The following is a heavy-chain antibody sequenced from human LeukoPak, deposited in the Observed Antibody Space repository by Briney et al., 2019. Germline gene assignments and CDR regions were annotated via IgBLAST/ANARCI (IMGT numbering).Heavy chain of an antibody. Sequence: PGGSLRLSRAASGFTFSSYWMHWVRQAPGKGLVWVSRINSDGSSTSYADSVKGRFTISRDNAKNTLYLQMNSLRAEDTAVYYCARDRGLPHRHFDYWGQGTLVTVSS. CDR3: ARDRGLPHRHFDY. V-gene: IGHV3-74*01. D-gene: IGHD4-17*01. CDR1: GFTFSSYW. CDR2: INSDGSST. J-gene: IGHJ4*02.